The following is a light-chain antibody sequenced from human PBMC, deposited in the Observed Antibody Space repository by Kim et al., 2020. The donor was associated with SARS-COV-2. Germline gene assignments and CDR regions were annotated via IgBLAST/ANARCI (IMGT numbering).Light chain of an antibody. V-gene: IGKV3-15*01. Sequence: VTPGKRATLSCRASQNVGSSLAWYQQKPGQAPRLLIYDASTRATVIPARFSGSGSGTEFTLTISSLQSEDFAVYYCHQYNNWPLYSFCQGTKLEI. J-gene: IGKJ2*03. CDR2: DAS. CDR3: HQYNNWPLYS. CDR1: QNVGSS.